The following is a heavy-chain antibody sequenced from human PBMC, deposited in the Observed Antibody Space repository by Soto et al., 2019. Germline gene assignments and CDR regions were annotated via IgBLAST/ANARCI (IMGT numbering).Heavy chain of an antibody. J-gene: IGHJ4*02. D-gene: IGHD4-17*01. CDR3: ARVGRLRPYDY. CDR1: GGSISTSSSY. Sequence: SLTCTVSGGSISTSSSYWGWIRQPPGKGLEWLGSIYYLGNTYYNPFLKSRVTISVDTSKNQFSLKLSSVTAADTAVYYCARVGRLRPYDYWGQGTLVTVSS. CDR2: IYYLGNT. V-gene: IGHV4-39*07.